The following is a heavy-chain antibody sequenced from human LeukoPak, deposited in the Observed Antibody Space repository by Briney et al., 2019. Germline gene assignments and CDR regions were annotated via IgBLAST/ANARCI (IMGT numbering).Heavy chain of an antibody. V-gene: IGHV3-33*01. CDR3: ARISGWSQFAY. CDR1: GVTFSSNG. D-gene: IGHD6-19*01. Sequence: GGSLRLSCAASGVTFSSNGMNWVRQAPGKGLERVAIIWYDGSEEYYVDSVKGRFAISRDNPKNMVYLEMNRVRAQDTAVYYCARISGWSQFAYWGQGSLVTVSS. CDR2: IWYDGSEE. J-gene: IGHJ4*02.